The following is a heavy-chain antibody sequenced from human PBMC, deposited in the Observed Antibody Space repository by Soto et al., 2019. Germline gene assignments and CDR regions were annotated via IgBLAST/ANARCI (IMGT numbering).Heavy chain of an antibody. CDR3: ARASGCYDFDY. V-gene: IGHV1-8*01. D-gene: IGHD1-26*01. J-gene: IGHJ4*02. Sequence: ASVKVSCKASGYTFTSYDINWVRQATGQGLEWMGWMNPNSGNTGYAQKFQGRVTMTRNTSISTAYMELSSLRSEDMALYCCARASGCYDFDYWGQGTLVTVSS. CDR1: GYTFTSYD. CDR2: MNPNSGNT.